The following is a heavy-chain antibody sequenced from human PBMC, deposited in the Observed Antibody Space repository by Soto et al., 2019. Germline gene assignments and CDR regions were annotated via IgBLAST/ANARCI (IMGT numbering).Heavy chain of an antibody. V-gene: IGHV4-39*01. CDR1: GDSIISSDFY. D-gene: IGHD3-3*02. CDR2: IFYLGSS. Sequence: ETRSLTCTVSGDSIISSDFYWGWVRQPPGKGLEWIGSIFYLGSSYYNPSLKSRATMSVGTSKNQFSLRLRSVTAADTALYFCARHSLALRKNNWFDPWGQGIMVTVSS. CDR3: ARHSLALRKNNWFDP. J-gene: IGHJ5*02.